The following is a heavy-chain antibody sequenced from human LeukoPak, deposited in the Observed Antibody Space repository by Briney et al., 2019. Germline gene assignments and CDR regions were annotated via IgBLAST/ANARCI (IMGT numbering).Heavy chain of an antibody. CDR3: AITGRYSSSWYGSDYYGMYV. D-gene: IGHD6-13*01. V-gene: IGHV3-23*01. Sequence: GGSLRLSCAASGFTFSSYAMSWARQAPGKGLEWVSAISGCGGSTYYADSVKGRFTISRDNSKNTLYLQMNSLRAEDTAVYYCAITGRYSSSWYGSDYYGMYVWGQGTTVTVSS. J-gene: IGHJ6*02. CDR1: GFTFSSYA. CDR2: ISGCGGST.